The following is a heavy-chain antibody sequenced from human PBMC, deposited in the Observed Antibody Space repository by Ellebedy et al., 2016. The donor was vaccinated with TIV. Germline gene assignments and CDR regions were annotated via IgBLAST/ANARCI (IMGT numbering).Heavy chain of an antibody. D-gene: IGHD3-22*01. V-gene: IGHV1-46*01. Sequence: ASVQVSCKASGYTFTSYFLYWVRQAPAQGLAWMGIINPTSGSSNYAQKFQGRVTMTRDTSTSTVYMELSILRSEDTAVYYCARGDNYYFDSSGYYYSYWGQGTLVTVSS. CDR2: INPTSGSS. CDR3: ARGDNYYFDSSGYYYSY. CDR1: GYTFTSYF. J-gene: IGHJ4*02.